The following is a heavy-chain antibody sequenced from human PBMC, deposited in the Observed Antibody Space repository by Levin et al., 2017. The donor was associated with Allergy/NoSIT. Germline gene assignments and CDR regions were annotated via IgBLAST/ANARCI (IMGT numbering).Heavy chain of an antibody. CDR2: IYYSGST. Sequence: SETLSLTCTVSGGSISNYYWSWIRQPPGKGLEWIGYIYYSGSTNYNPSLRSRGTISVDTSKNQISLKLSSVTHADTAVYYCARSIVVLPAVQYTTSWYLDCWGQGTLVTVSS. V-gene: IGHV4-59*01. CDR3: ARSIVVLPAVQYTTSWYLDC. CDR1: GGSISNYY. J-gene: IGHJ4*02. D-gene: IGHD2-2*01.